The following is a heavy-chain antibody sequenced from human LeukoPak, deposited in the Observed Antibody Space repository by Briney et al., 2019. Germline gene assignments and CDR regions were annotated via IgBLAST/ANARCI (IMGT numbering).Heavy chain of an antibody. Sequence: GESLQISCKGSGYSFTSYWIGWVRQMPGKGLEWMGIIYPGDSDTRYSPSFQGQVTISADKSISTAYLQWSSLKASDTAMYYCARVGYSSGWPVVYFDYWGQGTLVTVSS. CDR2: IYPGDSDT. CDR3: ARVGYSSGWPVVYFDY. CDR1: GYSFTSYW. V-gene: IGHV5-51*01. D-gene: IGHD6-19*01. J-gene: IGHJ4*02.